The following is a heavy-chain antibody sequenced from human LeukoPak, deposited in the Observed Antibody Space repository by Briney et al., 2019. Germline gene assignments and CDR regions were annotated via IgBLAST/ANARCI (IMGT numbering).Heavy chain of an antibody. Sequence: PGRSLRLSCAASGFTFDDYVMHWVRQAPGKGLEWVSGISWNSGSIGYADSVKGRFTISRDNAKNSLYLQMNSLRAEDTALYYCAKGYDDSSPFFDYWGQGTLVTVSS. D-gene: IGHD3-22*01. CDR3: AKGYDDSSPFFDY. CDR1: GFTFDDYV. J-gene: IGHJ4*02. V-gene: IGHV3-9*01. CDR2: ISWNSGSI.